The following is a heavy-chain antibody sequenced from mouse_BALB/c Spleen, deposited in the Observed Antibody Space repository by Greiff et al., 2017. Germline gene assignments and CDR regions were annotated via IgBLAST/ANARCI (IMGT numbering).Heavy chain of an antibody. CDR3: TRDQGSSYDYYAMDY. V-gene: IGHV5-6-4*01. CDR1: GFTFSSYT. J-gene: IGHJ4*01. CDR2: ISSGGSYT. D-gene: IGHD1-1*01. Sequence: EVKLMESGGGLVKPGGSLKLSCAASGFTFSSYTMSWVRQTPEKRLEWVATISSGGSYTYYPDSVKGRFTISRDNAKNTLYLQMSSLKSEDTAMYYCTRDQGSSYDYYAMDYWGQGTSVTVSS.